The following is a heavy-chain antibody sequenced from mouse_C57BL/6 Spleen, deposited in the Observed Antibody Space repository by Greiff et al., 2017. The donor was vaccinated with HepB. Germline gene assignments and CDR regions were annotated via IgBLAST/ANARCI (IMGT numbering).Heavy chain of an antibody. Sequence: VQRVESGAELVKPGASVKMSCKASGYTFTTYPIEWMKQNHGKSLEWIGNFHPYNDDTKYNEKFKGKATLTVEKSSSTVYLELSRLTSDDSAVYYCARGGNYVPWFAYWGQGTLVTVSA. CDR2: FHPYNDDT. J-gene: IGHJ3*01. CDR3: ARGGNYVPWFAY. CDR1: GYTFTTYP. V-gene: IGHV1-47*01. D-gene: IGHD2-1*01.